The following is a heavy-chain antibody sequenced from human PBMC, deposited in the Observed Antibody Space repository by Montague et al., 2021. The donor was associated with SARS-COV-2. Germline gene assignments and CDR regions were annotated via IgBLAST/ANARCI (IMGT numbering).Heavy chain of an antibody. D-gene: IGHD6-13*01. Sequence: SLRLSCAASGFTFSSYAMHWVRQAPGKGLEWVSVISYDGSNKYYADSVKGRFTISRDNSRNTLYLQMNSLRAEDTAVYYCAREWSMWYGSSWWLDHGMDVWGQGTTVTVSS. CDR3: AREWSMWYGSSWWLDHGMDV. CDR1: GFTFSSYA. CDR2: ISYDGSNK. V-gene: IGHV3-30*04. J-gene: IGHJ6*02.